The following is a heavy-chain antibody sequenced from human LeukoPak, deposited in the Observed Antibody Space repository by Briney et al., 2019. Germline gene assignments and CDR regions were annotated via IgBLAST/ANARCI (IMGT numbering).Heavy chain of an antibody. CDR2: IYYSGST. J-gene: IGHJ3*02. D-gene: IGHD2-8*01. Sequence: PSETLSLTCTVSGGSISSYYWSWIRQPPGKGLEWIGYIYYSGSTNYNPSLKSRVTISVDTSKNQFSLKLSSATAADTAVYYCARLKGVLGAFDIWGQGTMVTVSS. CDR1: GGSISSYY. CDR3: ARLKGVLGAFDI. V-gene: IGHV4-59*08.